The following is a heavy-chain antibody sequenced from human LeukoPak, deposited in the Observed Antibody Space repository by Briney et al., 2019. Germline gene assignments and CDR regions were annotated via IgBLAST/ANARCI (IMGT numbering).Heavy chain of an antibody. J-gene: IGHJ4*02. D-gene: IGHD3-9*01. CDR2: IYYSGST. V-gene: IGHV4-30-4*01. Sequence: PSQTLSLTCTVSGGSISSGDYYWSWIRRPPGKGLEWIGYIYYSGSTYYNPSLKSRVTISVDTSKNQFSLKLSSVTAADTAVYYCARGYYDILTGYSSFDYWGQGTLVTVSS. CDR3: ARGYYDILTGYSSFDY. CDR1: GGSISSGDYY.